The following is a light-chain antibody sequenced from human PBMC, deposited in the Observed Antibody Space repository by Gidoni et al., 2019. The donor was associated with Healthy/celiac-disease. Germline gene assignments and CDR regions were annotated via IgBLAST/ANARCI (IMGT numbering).Light chain of an antibody. V-gene: IGKV3-20*01. J-gene: IGKJ4*01. CDR3: QQYGSSPLT. CDR1: QSVSSSY. CDR2: GAS. Sequence: EIVLTQSPGTLALSPGERATLSCRASQSVSSSYLAWYPQKPGQAPRLRIYGASRRATGIPDRFSGSGFGTDFTLTISRLVPEYFAMYYCQQYGSSPLTFGGGTKVEIK.